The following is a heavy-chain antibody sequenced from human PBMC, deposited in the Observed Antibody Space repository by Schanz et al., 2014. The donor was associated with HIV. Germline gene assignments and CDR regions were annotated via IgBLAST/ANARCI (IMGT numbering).Heavy chain of an antibody. Sequence: QLYLQQWGSGLFKPAETLSLTCGVFGGSFSGYYWGWIRQSPEKGLEWIGEVGHSGSNNYNPSLKSRLTIPLDTSKSQFSLKVKSVTAADTALYYCARRPKRWLDQVNSAGAFDVWGPGTLVTVSS. V-gene: IGHV4-34*01. CDR2: VGHSGSN. D-gene: IGHD5-12*01. J-gene: IGHJ3*01. CDR3: ARRPKRWLDQVNSAGAFDV. CDR1: GGSFSGYY.